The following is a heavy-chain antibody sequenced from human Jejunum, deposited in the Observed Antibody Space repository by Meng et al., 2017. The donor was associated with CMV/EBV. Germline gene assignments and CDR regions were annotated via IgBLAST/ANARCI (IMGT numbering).Heavy chain of an antibody. V-gene: IGHV3-53*01. D-gene: IGHD3-22*01. Sequence: SGFTVSDNYMTWVRQAPGKGLEWVSIIYSGGSVLYADSLKGRFTISRDTSKNTVYLQMNGLRAEDTAVYYCAKGGKSGTYYGYYFDYWGQGTLVTVSS. CDR2: IYSGGSV. J-gene: IGHJ4*02. CDR1: GFTVSDNY. CDR3: AKGGKSGTYYGYYFDY.